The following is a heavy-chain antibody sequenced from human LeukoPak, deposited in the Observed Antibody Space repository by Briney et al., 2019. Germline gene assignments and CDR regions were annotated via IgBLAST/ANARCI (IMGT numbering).Heavy chain of an antibody. CDR1: GYTFTSDD. J-gene: IGHJ6*03. CDR2: MNPNSGNT. CDR3: ARVASELLEWYYYYYMDV. V-gene: IGHV1-8*01. D-gene: IGHD3-3*01. Sequence: ASVKVSCKASGYTFTSDDINWVRQATGQGLEWMGWMNPNSGNTGYAQKFQGRVTMTRNTSISTAYMELSSLRSEDTAVYYCARVASELLEWYYYYYMDVWGKGTTVTVSS.